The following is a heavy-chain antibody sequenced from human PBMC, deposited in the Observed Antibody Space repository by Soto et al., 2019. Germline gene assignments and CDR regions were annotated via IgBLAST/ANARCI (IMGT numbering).Heavy chain of an antibody. Sequence: WGSLRISCASSVFTFSNYDMHWVRQAPGKGLEWVAIVSYDGTNKHYADSVKGRFTISRDNSKNTLYLQMNSLRAEDTAVYYCAKSFLAFYLQYYFDYWGQGTMVTVSS. J-gene: IGHJ4*02. CDR3: AKSFLAFYLQYYFDY. CDR1: VFTFSNYD. V-gene: IGHV3-30*18. D-gene: IGHD3-3*01. CDR2: VSYDGTNK.